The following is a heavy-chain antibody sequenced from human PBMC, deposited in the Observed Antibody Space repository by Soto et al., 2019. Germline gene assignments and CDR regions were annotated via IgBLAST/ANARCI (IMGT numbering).Heavy chain of an antibody. D-gene: IGHD5-18*01. V-gene: IGHV3-23*01. Sequence: PGGSLRLSCATSGLNFNGYTMSWVRQAPGQGLEWVSGIAETGSSTYYADSVKGRFTISRDNSKNTLYLQMNSLRAEDTAVYYCAKYYMVTRNPFDYWGQGTLVTVSS. J-gene: IGHJ4*02. CDR2: IAETGSST. CDR3: AKYYMVTRNPFDY. CDR1: GLNFNGYT.